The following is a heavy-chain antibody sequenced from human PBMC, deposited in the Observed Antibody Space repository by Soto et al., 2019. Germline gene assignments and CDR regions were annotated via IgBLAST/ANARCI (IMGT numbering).Heavy chain of an antibody. Sequence: QVQLVQSGAEVKKPGASVKVSCKTSGYTFTTYDINWVRQATGQGLEWMGWINPNADKTGFAQKFQGRVTMTRDTSINTVYMELNNLISEDTAVYYCARQRRGTCYYFDHWGQGTLVTVAS. CDR2: INPNADKT. CDR3: ARQRRGTCYYFDH. CDR1: GYTFTTYD. V-gene: IGHV1-8*01. J-gene: IGHJ4*02. D-gene: IGHD3-16*01.